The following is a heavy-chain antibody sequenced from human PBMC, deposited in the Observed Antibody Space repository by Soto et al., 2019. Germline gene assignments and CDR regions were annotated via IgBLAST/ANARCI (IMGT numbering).Heavy chain of an antibody. Sequence: GASVKVSCKASGGTFSSYAISWVRQAPGRGLEWMGGIIPIFGTANYAQKFQGRVTITADESTSTAYMELSSLRSEDTAVYYCARAPRGWLQSPLGWFDPWHQVPRSTVSS. J-gene: IGHJ5*02. CDR1: GGTFSSYA. CDR2: IIPIFGTA. D-gene: IGHD5-12*01. CDR3: ARAPRGWLQSPLGWFDP. V-gene: IGHV1-69*13.